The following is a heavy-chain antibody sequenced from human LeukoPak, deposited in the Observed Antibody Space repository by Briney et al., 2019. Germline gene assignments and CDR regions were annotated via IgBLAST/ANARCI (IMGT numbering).Heavy chain of an antibody. V-gene: IGHV1-2*02. J-gene: IGHJ6*02. CDR2: INANSVST. Sequence: ASVKVSCKASGYTFTGYYMHWVRQAPGQGREWGGWINANSVSTNYAQKFQGRVTMTRDTSISTAYMELNRLRSDDTAVYYCARDSGITVAGAYYFYTMDVWGQGTTVTVSS. D-gene: IGHD6-19*01. CDR1: GYTFTGYY. CDR3: ARDSGITVAGAYYFYTMDV.